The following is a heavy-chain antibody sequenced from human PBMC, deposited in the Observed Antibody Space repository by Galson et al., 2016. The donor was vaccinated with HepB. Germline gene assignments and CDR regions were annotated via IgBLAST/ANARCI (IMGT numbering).Heavy chain of an antibody. Sequence: SETLSLTCTVSGDSVTNSDFYWAWIRQSPGKGLEWIGSISSSGSTYSHPSLKSRVSIFVEVSDNRFSLTLTSVTAADTAMYFWARAAKIESYTIGFYYFDYWGQGNLVTVSS. J-gene: IGHJ4*02. V-gene: IGHV4-39*07. CDR1: GDSVTNSDFY. CDR3: ARAAKIESYTIGFYYFDY. D-gene: IGHD6-19*01. CDR2: ISSSGST.